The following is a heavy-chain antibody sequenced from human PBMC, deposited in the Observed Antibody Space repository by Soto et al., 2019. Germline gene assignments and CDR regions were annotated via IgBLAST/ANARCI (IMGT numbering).Heavy chain of an antibody. D-gene: IGHD3-16*01. Sequence: QVQLVESGGCVVQPGASLRLSCVGSGFTFRSYVIHWVRQAPGKGLEWVALTSYDGSNKYYDDSVKGRFTISRDNSRNTVDLHMDSLRLEDTALYYCARWGTTGGLDVWGQGTLVSVSS. CDR3: ARWGTTGGLDV. V-gene: IGHV3-30*19. J-gene: IGHJ4*02. CDR1: GFTFRSYV. CDR2: TSYDGSNK.